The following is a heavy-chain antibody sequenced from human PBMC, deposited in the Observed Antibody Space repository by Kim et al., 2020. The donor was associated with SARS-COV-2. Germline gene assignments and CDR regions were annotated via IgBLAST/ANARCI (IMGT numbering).Heavy chain of an antibody. CDR1: GFTFSSYA. D-gene: IGHD3-9*01. CDR3: ARGIRYFDLYYYYYMDV. Sequence: GGSLRLSCAASGFTFSSYAMHWVRQAPGKGLEWVAVISYDGSNKYYADSVKGRFTISRDNSKNTLYLQMNSLRAEDTAVYYCARGIRYFDLYYYYYMDVWGKGTTVTVPS. V-gene: IGHV3-30-3*01. J-gene: IGHJ6*03. CDR2: ISYDGSNK.